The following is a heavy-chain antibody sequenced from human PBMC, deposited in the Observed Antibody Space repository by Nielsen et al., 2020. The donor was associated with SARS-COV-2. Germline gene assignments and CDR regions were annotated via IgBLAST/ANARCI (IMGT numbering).Heavy chain of an antibody. CDR2: ISYDGSNK. CDR1: GFTFSSYA. J-gene: IGHJ6*02. D-gene: IGHD3-10*01. CDR3: ARSYVLKWLAVMDV. Sequence: GESLKISCAASGFTFSSYAVHWVRQTPGKGLEWVAVISYDGSNKYYADSVKGRFTISRDNFKNMLYLQMNSLRAEDTAVYYCARSYVLKWLAVMDVWGQGTTVTVSS. V-gene: IGHV3-30*04.